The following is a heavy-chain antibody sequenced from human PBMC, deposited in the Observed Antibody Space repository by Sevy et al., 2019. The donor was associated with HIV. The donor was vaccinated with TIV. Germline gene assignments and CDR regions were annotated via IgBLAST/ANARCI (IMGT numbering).Heavy chain of an antibody. V-gene: IGHV3-7*03. J-gene: IGHJ4*02. CDR3: ARDRLEYYYDSSGFEGGYFDY. Sequence: GGSLRLSCAASGFTFSSYWMSWVRQAPGKGLEWVANIKQDGSEKYYVYSVKGRFTISRDNAKNSLYLQMNSLRTEDTAVNYCARDRLEYYYDSSGFEGGYFDYWGQGTLVTVSS. CDR2: IKQDGSEK. D-gene: IGHD3-22*01. CDR1: GFTFSSYW.